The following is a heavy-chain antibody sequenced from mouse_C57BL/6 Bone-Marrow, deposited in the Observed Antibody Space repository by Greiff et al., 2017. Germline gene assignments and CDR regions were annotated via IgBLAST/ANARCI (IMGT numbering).Heavy chain of an antibody. V-gene: IGHV1-7*01. J-gene: IGHJ1*03. D-gene: IGHD1-1*01. Sequence: QVQLQQSGAELVKPGASVKLSCKASGYTFTNYWMHWVKQRPGQGLEWIGYINPSSGYTKYNQKFKDKATLTADKSSSTAYMQLSSLTYEDSAVYYCDYGSSYPYWYFDVWGTGTTVTVSS. CDR1: GYTFTNYW. CDR2: INPSSGYT. CDR3: DYGSSYPYWYFDV.